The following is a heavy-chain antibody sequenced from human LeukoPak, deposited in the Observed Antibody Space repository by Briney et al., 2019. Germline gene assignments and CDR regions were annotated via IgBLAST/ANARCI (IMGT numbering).Heavy chain of an antibody. V-gene: IGHV3-23*01. D-gene: IGHD3-10*01. J-gene: IGHJ4*02. CDR2: ISGSGGST. Sequence: GGSLRLSCAASGFTFSSYSMNWVRQAPGKGLEWVSAISGSGGSTYYADSVKGRFTISRDNSKNTLYLQMNSLRAEDTAVYYCAKTMVRGVIGYWGQGTLVTVSS. CDR1: GFTFSSYS. CDR3: AKTMVRGVIGY.